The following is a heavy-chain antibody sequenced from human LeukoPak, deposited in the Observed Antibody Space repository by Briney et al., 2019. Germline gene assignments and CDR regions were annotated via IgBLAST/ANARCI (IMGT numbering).Heavy chain of an antibody. V-gene: IGHV4-34*01. CDR1: GGSFSGYY. CDR2: INHSGST. D-gene: IGHD1-14*01. J-gene: IGHJ4*02. CDR3: TRLRRRGDY. Sequence: PSETLSLTCAVYGGSFSGYYWSWIRQPPGKGLEWIGEINHSGSTNYNPSLKSRVTISVDTSKNQFSLKLSSVTAADTAVYYCTRLRRRGDYWGQGTLVTVSS.